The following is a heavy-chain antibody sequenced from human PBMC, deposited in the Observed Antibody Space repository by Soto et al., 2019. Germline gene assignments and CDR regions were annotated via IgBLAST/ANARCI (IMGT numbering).Heavy chain of an antibody. CDR1: GYTFTSYA. CDR3: ARERRYCSGGSCYVGPMEYYHYYMDV. J-gene: IGHJ6*03. V-gene: IGHV1-3*01. Sequence: ASVKVSCKASGYTFTSYAMHWVRQAPGQRLEWMGWINAGNGNTKYSQKFQGRVTITRDTSASTAYMELSSLRSEDTAVYYCARERRYCSGGSCYVGPMEYYHYYMDVRGKGTTVTVSS. CDR2: INAGNGNT. D-gene: IGHD2-15*01.